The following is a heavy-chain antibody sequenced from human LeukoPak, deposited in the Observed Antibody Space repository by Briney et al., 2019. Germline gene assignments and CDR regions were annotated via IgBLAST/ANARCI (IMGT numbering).Heavy chain of an antibody. J-gene: IGHJ4*02. Sequence: GSLRLSCAGSGFSFGSYWMSWVRQAPGKGLEWVANINQVGNEKYSANSVKGRFTISRNNAENSLYLQMNSLRDEDTAVYYCARGGFTTDYWGQGTLVTVSS. D-gene: IGHD1-14*01. CDR3: ARGGFTTDY. CDR2: INQVGNEK. CDR1: GFSFGSYW. V-gene: IGHV3-7*01.